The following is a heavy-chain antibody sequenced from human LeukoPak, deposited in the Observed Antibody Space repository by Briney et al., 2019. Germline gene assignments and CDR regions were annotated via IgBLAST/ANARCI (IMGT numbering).Heavy chain of an antibody. Sequence: GGSLRLSCAASGFTFSSYAMSWVRQAPGKGLEWVSAISGSGGSTYYADSVKGRFTISRDNSKNTLYLQMNSLRAEDTAVYYCARNGGPPYRPRTAARSPGDYWGQGTLVTVSS. D-gene: IGHD6-6*01. J-gene: IGHJ4*02. V-gene: IGHV3-23*01. CDR3: ARNGGPPYRPRTAARSPGDY. CDR1: GFTFSSYA. CDR2: ISGSGGST.